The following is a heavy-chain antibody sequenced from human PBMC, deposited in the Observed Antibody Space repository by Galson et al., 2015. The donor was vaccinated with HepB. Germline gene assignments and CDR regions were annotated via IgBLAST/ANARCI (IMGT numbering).Heavy chain of an antibody. CDR2: ISSSSSYI. CDR3: ASFSRARNPRMDV. Sequence: SLRLSCAASGFTFSSYSMNWVRQAPGKGLEWVSSISSSSSYIYYADSVKGRFTISRDNAKNSLYLQMNSLRAEDTAVYYCASFSRARNPRMDVWGQGTTVTVSS. J-gene: IGHJ6*02. CDR1: GFTFSSYS. V-gene: IGHV3-21*01.